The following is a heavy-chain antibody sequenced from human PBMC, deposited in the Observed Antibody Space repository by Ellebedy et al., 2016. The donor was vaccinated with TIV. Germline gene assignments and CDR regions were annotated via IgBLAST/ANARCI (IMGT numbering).Heavy chain of an antibody. D-gene: IGHD1-26*01. J-gene: IGHJ4*02. CDR3: ASELVGTTDFDY. V-gene: IGHV3-23*01. CDR1: GFTFTNYG. CDR2: ISGSGSST. Sequence: GESLKISCAASGFTFTNYGMSWVRQAPGKGLEWVSAISGSGSSTYYADSVKGRFTISRDNSKNTVDLQMNSLRADDTAVYYCASELVGTTDFDYWGQGTLVTVSS.